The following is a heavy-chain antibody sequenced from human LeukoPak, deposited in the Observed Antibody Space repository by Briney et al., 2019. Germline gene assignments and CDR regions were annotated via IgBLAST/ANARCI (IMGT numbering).Heavy chain of an antibody. CDR2: IHYGGST. Sequence: SETLSLTCTVSGGSLSSSSYYWGWVRQPPGKGLEWIGSIHYGGSTYYNPSLKSRVTISVDTSMNQFSLRLNSVTAADTAVYYCARQGYSSNNWGQGTLVTVSS. V-gene: IGHV4-39*01. CDR1: GGSLSSSSYY. J-gene: IGHJ4*02. D-gene: IGHD6-13*01. CDR3: ARQGYSSNN.